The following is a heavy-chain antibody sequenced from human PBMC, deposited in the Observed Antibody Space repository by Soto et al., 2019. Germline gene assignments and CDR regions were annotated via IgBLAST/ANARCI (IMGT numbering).Heavy chain of an antibody. Sequence: GGSLRLSCAASGFTFSSYSMNWVRQAPGKGLEWVSYISSSSSTIYYADSVKGRFTISRDNAKNSLYLQMNSLRDEDTAVYYCARDSSYGGNSEGYAFDIWGQGTMVTVSS. D-gene: IGHD4-17*01. CDR3: ARDSSYGGNSEGYAFDI. CDR2: ISSSSSTI. V-gene: IGHV3-48*02. CDR1: GFTFSSYS. J-gene: IGHJ3*02.